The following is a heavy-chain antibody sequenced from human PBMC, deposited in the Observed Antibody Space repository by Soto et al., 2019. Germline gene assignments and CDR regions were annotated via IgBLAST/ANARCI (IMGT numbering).Heavy chain of an antibody. V-gene: IGHV3-7*03. CDR3: AKTYAWDDVAYSWNFDL. Sequence: VESGGDLVQPGGSLRLSCVASGFTFKHFWMNWVRQAPGKGLEWVAHINQDGTEENYVDSVKGRFIISRDNLKNSVFLQMASLRADDTAVYYCAKTYAWDDVAYSWNFDLWGRGTLVVVS. J-gene: IGHJ2*01. CDR2: INQDGTEE. CDR1: GFTFKHFW. D-gene: IGHD1-1*01.